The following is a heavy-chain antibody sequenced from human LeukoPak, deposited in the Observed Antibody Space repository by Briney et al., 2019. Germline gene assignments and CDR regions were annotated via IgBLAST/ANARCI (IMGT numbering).Heavy chain of an antibody. Sequence: GGSLRLSCAASGFIFGGYWMNWVRQAPGKGLEWVANIKQDGSEKYYVDSVKGRFTISRDNAKKSVYLQMNSLRAEDTAVYYCAGRGKLYYGACPMCFDYWGQGSLVTVSS. J-gene: IGHJ4*02. CDR3: AGRGKLYYGACPMCFDY. CDR2: IKQDGSEK. CDR1: GFIFGGYW. D-gene: IGHD2-8*01. V-gene: IGHV3-7*01.